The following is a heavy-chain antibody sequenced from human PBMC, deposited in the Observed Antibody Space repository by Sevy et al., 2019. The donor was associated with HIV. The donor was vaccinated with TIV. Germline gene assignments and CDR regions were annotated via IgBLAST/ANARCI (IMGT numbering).Heavy chain of an antibody. CDR2: IYYNGHI. CDR1: GGSITSLY. D-gene: IGHD3-16*01. J-gene: IGHJ4*02. V-gene: IGHV4-59*08. Sequence: SETLSLTCTVSGGSITSLYWNWIRQPPGKGLEWIANIYYNGHINYNPSLKSRVTLSLDTSKNQFSLGLSSVTAADTAMYYCAGENGGGRGYSWGQGTLVTVSS. CDR3: AGENGGGRGYS.